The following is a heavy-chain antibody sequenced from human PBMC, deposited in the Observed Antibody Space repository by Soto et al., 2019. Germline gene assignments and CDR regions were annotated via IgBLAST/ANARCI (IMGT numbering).Heavy chain of an antibody. Sequence: QLVESGGDLVKPGGPLRLSCAASGFSFNDAWMNWVRQAPGKGLEWVGRIKTKTDGETTDYAPPVKGRFTILRDDSENTLYLQMNSLKPDDTAVYYCSTVSPTVTTDYWGQGTLVTVSS. CDR3: STVSPTVTTDY. D-gene: IGHD4-17*01. CDR1: GFSFNDAW. CDR2: IKTKTDGETT. J-gene: IGHJ4*02. V-gene: IGHV3-15*07.